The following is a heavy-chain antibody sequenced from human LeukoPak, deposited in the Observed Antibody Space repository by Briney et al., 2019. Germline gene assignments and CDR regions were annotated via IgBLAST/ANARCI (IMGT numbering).Heavy chain of an antibody. CDR2: IIPILGIA. V-gene: IGHV1-69*04. Sequence: SVKVSCKASGGTFSSYAISWVRQAPGQGLEWMGRIIPILGIANYAQKLQGRVTMTTDTSTSTAYMELRSLRSDDTAVYYCAREWDCSSTSCSDYWGQGTLVTVSS. J-gene: IGHJ4*02. D-gene: IGHD2-2*01. CDR1: GGTFSSYA. CDR3: AREWDCSSTSCSDY.